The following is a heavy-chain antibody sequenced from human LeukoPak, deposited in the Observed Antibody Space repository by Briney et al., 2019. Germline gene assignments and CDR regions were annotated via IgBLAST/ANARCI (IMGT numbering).Heavy chain of an antibody. J-gene: IGHJ4*02. CDR1: EYSISSGYY. V-gene: IGHV4-38-2*02. D-gene: IGHD5/OR15-5a*01. CDR3: ARLSLVYDPYYFDY. Sequence: SETLSLTCSVSEYSISSGYYWGWIRQSPGTGLEWIGMIFHTGSTYNTSSLKSRVTISVDTSKNQFSLRLSSMTAADTAIYYCARLSLVYDPYYFDYWGQGTLVTVSS. CDR2: IFHTGST.